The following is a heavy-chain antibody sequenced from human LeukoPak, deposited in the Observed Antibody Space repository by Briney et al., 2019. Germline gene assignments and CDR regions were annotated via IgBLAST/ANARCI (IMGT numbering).Heavy chain of an antibody. J-gene: IGHJ6*02. D-gene: IGHD2-15*01. V-gene: IGHV4-39*01. CDR3: ARYRASGYCSGGSCYSVYYYYGMDG. CDR2: IYFSGST. Sequence: SETLSLTCIVSGASIRRGTDYWVWVRPPPGKQLEWIGSIYFSGSTHYNPSLKSRLTMSVDTANNQFSLKLSSVTAEDTAVYYCARYRASGYCSGGSCYSVYYYYGMDGWGQGTTVTVSS. CDR1: GASIRRGTDY.